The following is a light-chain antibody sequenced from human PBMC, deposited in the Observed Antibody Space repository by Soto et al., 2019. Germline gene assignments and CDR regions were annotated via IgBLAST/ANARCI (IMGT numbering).Light chain of an antibody. CDR2: GVS. CDR3: QQYATSPPLT. Sequence: EIVLTQSPGTQSLSPGERATLSCRASQSLSGNYLAWYQQKPGQAPRLLVYGVSSRATGTPDRFSGSGSGTDFTLTITRLEPEDFAVYFCQQYATSPPLTFGGGTKVEIK. V-gene: IGKV3-20*01. J-gene: IGKJ4*01. CDR1: QSLSGNY.